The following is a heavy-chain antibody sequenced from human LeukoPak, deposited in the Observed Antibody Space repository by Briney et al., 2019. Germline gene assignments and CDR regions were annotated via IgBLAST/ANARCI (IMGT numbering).Heavy chain of an antibody. CDR1: GFTFSRYG. J-gene: IGHJ4*02. D-gene: IGHD5-12*01. CDR2: IQDDGRRT. CDR3: AKRAESDSGPFDY. V-gene: IGHV3-30*02. Sequence: GGSLRLSCEASGFTFSRYGMHWVRQAPGKGLEWVAFIQDDGRRTEYADSVKGRFTISRDNSKNKHYVQMNSLRPDDTALYYCAKRAESDSGPFDYWGQETVVTVSS.